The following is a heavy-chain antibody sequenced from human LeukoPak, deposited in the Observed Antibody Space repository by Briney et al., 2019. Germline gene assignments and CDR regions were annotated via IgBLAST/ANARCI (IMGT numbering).Heavy chain of an antibody. Sequence: GASVKVSCKASGYTFTSYGISWVRQAPGQGLEWMGWISAYNGNTNYAQKLQGRVTMTTDTSTSTAYMELRSLRSDDTAVYYCARDSRIAAAGHYYYYGMDVWGQGTTVTVSS. J-gene: IGHJ6*02. CDR3: ARDSRIAAAGHYYYYGMDV. CDR2: ISAYNGNT. CDR1: GYTFTSYG. V-gene: IGHV1-18*01. D-gene: IGHD6-13*01.